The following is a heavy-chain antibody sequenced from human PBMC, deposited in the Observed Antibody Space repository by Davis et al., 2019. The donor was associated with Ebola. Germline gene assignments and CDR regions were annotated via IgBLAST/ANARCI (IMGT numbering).Heavy chain of an antibody. CDR2: ISSSSSYI. Sequence: PGGSLRLSCAASGFTFSSYSMNWVRQAPGKGLEWVSSISSSSSYIYYADSVKGRFTISRDNAKNSLYLQMNSLRAEDTAVYYCARVGGYATYYYYGMDVWGQGTTVTVSS. CDR3: ARVGGYATYYYYGMDV. J-gene: IGHJ6*02. D-gene: IGHD5-12*01. CDR1: GFTFSSYS. V-gene: IGHV3-21*01.